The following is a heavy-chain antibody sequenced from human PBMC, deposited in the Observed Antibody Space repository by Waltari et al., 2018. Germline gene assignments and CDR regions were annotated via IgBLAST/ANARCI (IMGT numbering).Heavy chain of an antibody. CDR2: VTPILRMA. V-gene: IGHV1-69*04. J-gene: IGHJ6*02. Sequence: QVQLVQSGSEVKKPGSSVKVSCKASGGTFTSFVINWVRQAPGQGLEWMGRVTPILRMANYAQKFQGSVTITADEPTSSAYLELNSLRSEDTAVYYCARGFYDGSGSLRDYYGMDVWGQGTAVTVSS. D-gene: IGHD3-10*01. CDR3: ARGFYDGSGSLRDYYGMDV. CDR1: GGTFTSFV.